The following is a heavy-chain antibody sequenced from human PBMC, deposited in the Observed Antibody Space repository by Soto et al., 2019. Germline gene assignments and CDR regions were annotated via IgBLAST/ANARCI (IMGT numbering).Heavy chain of an antibody. Sequence: ASVKVSCKASGYTFTSYDINWVRQATGQGLEWMGWMNPNSGNTGYAQKFQGRVTMTRNTSISTAYMELSSLRSEDTAVYYCAGVPLNWNYAARGFDYYMDVWGKGTTVTVSS. D-gene: IGHD1-7*01. CDR1: GYTFTSYD. CDR3: AGVPLNWNYAARGFDYYMDV. V-gene: IGHV1-8*01. J-gene: IGHJ6*03. CDR2: MNPNSGNT.